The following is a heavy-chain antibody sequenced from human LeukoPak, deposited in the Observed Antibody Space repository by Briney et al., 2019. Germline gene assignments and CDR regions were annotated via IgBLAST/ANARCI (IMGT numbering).Heavy chain of an antibody. CDR1: GYTFTSYG. J-gene: IGHJ4*02. Sequence: GASVKVSCKASGYTFTSYGISWVRQAPGQGLEGMGWISAYNGNTNYAQKLQGRVTMTTDTSTSTAYMELRSLRSDDTAVYYCARERIMITFGGAYYFDYWGQGTLVTVSS. CDR2: ISAYNGNT. CDR3: ARERIMITFGGAYYFDY. V-gene: IGHV1-18*01. D-gene: IGHD3-16*01.